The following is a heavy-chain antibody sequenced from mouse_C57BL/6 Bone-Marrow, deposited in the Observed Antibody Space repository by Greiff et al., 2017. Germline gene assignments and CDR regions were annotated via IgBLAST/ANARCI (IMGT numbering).Heavy chain of an antibody. V-gene: IGHV1-62-2*01. D-gene: IGHD2-5*01. CDR3: ARHEEGTDYSNVDYAMDY. Sequence: VQLQQSGAELVKPGASVKLSCKASGYTFTEYTIHWVKQRTGPGLEWIGWFYPGSGSIKYNEKFKDKATLTADKFSSTIYLELSRLTSEDSAVYVCARHEEGTDYSNVDYAMDYGGPGTSVTVSS. CDR2: FYPGSGSI. CDR1: GYTFTEYT. J-gene: IGHJ4*01.